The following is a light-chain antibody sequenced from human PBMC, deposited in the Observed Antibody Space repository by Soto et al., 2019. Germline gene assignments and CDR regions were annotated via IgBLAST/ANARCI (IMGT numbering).Light chain of an antibody. CDR1: SSNIGSNY. J-gene: IGLJ2*01. Sequence: QSVLTQPPSASGTPGQRVTISCSGSSSNIGSNYVYWYQQLPGTAPKLLIYRNNQRPSGVPDRFSGSKSGTSASLAISGLRSEDEADYYCAAWADSLSGYVVFGGGTELTVL. CDR2: RNN. CDR3: AAWADSLSGYVV. V-gene: IGLV1-47*01.